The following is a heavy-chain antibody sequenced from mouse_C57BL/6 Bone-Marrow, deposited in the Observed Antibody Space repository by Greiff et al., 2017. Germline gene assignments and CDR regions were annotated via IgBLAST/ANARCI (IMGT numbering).Heavy chain of an antibody. CDR3: ARRGGLLFMDY. CDR1: GFTFSSYG. CDR2: ISSGGSYT. J-gene: IGHJ4*01. V-gene: IGHV5-6*02. Sequence: EVKLMESGGDLVKPGGSLKLSCAASGFTFSSYGMSWVRPTPDKRLEWVATISSGGSYTYYPDSVKGRFTIPRDNAKNNLYLQKSSMKSEDTAMYYCARRGGLLFMDYWGQGTSVTVSS. D-gene: IGHD1-1*01.